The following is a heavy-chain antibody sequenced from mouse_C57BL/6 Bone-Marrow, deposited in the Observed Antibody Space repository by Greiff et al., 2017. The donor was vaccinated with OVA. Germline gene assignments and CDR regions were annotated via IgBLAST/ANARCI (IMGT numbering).Heavy chain of an antibody. J-gene: IGHJ2*01. CDR1: GFTFTNYS. V-gene: IGHV7-3*01. CDR3: ARYTGGVAVDYFDY. Sequence: EVKLVESGGGLVQPGDSLSLSCAASGFTFTNYSMSWVRQPPGKALEWLAYIRNKPNGSTTEYSAPVKGPFTISRANAQSILYLQMNSLRAEDSATYYCARYTGGVAVDYFDYWGQGTALTVSS. D-gene: IGHD1-1*01. CDR2: IRNKPNGSTT.